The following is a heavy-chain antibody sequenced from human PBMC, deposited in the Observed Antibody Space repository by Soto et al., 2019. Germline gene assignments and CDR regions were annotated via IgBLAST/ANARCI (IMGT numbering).Heavy chain of an antibody. CDR2: ISGSGGST. J-gene: IGHJ6*03. CDR3: RYIVLMVYAIPNDYVDV. V-gene: IGHV3-23*01. D-gene: IGHD2-8*01. Sequence: PAESLRLSYTHSSFPFSTFAMRLVHQAPGKGLEWVSAISGSGGSTYYADSVKGRFTISRDNSKNTLYLQMNSLRADDTAVYYCRYIVLMVYAIPNDYVDVWGKGT. CDR1: SFPFSTFA.